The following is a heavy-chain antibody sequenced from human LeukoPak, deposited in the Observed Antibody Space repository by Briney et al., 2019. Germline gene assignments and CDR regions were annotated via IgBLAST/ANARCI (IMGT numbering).Heavy chain of an antibody. CDR1: GFPFSAYY. D-gene: IGHD3/OR15-3a*01. Sequence: PGGSLRLSCAASGFPFSAYYMTWLRQAPGKGLEWVSSIGFSSIGYSSDHLKYADSVKGRFAISRDNAKNSLFLQMDSLRAEDTAVYFCAREDFFTPHSWGQGTLVTVSS. V-gene: IGHV3-11*05. CDR2: IGFSSIGYSSDHL. J-gene: IGHJ4*02. CDR3: AREDFFTPHS.